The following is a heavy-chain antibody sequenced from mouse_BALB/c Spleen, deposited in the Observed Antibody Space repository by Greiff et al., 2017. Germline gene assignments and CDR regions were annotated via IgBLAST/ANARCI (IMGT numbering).Heavy chain of an antibody. Sequence: QVQLQQSGAELVRPGASVTLSCKASGYTFTSYWLNWVKQRPGQGLEWIGNIYPSDSYTNYNQKFKDKATLTVDKSSSTAYMQLSSPTSEDSAVYYCTRSNGNYWYVDVWGAGTTVTVSS. J-gene: IGHJ1*01. CDR2: IYPSDSYT. CDR3: TRSNGNYWYVDV. V-gene: IGHV1-69*02. CDR1: GYTFTSYW. D-gene: IGHD2-1*01.